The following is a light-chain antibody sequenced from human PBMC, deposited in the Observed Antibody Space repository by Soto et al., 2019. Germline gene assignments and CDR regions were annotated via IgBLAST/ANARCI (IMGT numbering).Light chain of an antibody. CDR2: GAS. V-gene: IGKV3-20*01. CDR3: QQYGSSPLT. J-gene: IGKJ4*01. Sequence: EIVLTQSPGTLSLSPGERASLSCRASQSVNSNYLAWYQQKPSQAPRLLIYGASTRATDIPRRFSGSGSGTDFTLTISRLEPEDLAVYHCQQYGSSPLTFGGGTKVEIK. CDR1: QSVNSNY.